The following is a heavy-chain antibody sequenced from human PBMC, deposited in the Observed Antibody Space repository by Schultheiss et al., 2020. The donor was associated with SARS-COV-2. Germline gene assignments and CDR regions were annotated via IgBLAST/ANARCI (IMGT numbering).Heavy chain of an antibody. V-gene: IGHV4-59*01. CDR1: GGSISDYY. CDR3: ARAPYYDILTARGGCWFDP. J-gene: IGHJ5*02. Sequence: SETLSLTCTVSGGSISDYYWSWIRQPPGKGLEWIGHIYYSGSTNYNPSLKSRVTISIDTSKKQFSLRLSSVTAADTAVYYCARAPYYDILTARGGCWFDPWGQGTLVTVSS. D-gene: IGHD3-9*01. CDR2: IYYSGST.